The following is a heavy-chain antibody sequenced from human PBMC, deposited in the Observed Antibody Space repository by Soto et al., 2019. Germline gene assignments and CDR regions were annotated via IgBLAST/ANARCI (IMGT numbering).Heavy chain of an antibody. Sequence: QVQLVQSGAEVKKPGASVKVSCKASGYTFTSYAMHWVRQAPGQRLEWMGWINAGNGNTKYSQKFQGRVTITRDTSDSTAYMELSSLRSEDTAVYYCAREPAYDFWSGNQFDYWGQGTLVTVSS. J-gene: IGHJ4*02. D-gene: IGHD3-3*01. CDR3: AREPAYDFWSGNQFDY. CDR2: INAGNGNT. CDR1: GYTFTSYA. V-gene: IGHV1-3*01.